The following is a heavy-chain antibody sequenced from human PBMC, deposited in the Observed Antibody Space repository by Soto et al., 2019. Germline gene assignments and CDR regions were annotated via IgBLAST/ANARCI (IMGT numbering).Heavy chain of an antibody. V-gene: IGHV4-4*02. CDR1: GGSISSSHW. CDR3: ARAFIAASGTPFDS. D-gene: IGHD6-13*01. CDR2: IYHSGTS. Sequence: QVHLQESGPGLVKPSGTLSLTCAVSGGSISSSHWWGWVRQPPGKGLEWIGDIYHSGTSNYNPSLKSRVPISVDKSKNQFSLKMNSVTAADTAVYHCARAFIAASGTPFDSWGQGTLVTVSS. J-gene: IGHJ4*02.